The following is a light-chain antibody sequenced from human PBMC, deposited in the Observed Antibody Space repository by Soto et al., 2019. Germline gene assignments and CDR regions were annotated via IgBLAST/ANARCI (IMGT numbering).Light chain of an antibody. CDR2: GAS. Sequence: EIVLTKSQGTLSLSPGERATLSCRASRSVSSRYLAWYQQKPCQAPRLLIYGASSRSTGIPDRFIGSGSVTAFTITIIRLEPEEFAVYYCQQYGSSPPYTFGQGTKLEIK. CDR1: RSVSSRY. CDR3: QQYGSSPPYT. V-gene: IGKV3-20*01. J-gene: IGKJ2*01.